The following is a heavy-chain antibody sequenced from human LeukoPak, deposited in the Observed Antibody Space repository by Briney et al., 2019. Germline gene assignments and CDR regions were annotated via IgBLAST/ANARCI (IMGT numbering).Heavy chain of an antibody. CDR2: IYYSGST. V-gene: IGHV4-59*01. Sequence: PSETLSLTCTVSGGSISSYYWSWIRQPPGKGLEWIGYIYYSGSTNYNPSLKSRVTISVDTSKNQFSLKLSSVTAADTAVYYCARVAGGSGWYFDLWGRGTLVTVSS. J-gene: IGHJ2*01. CDR1: GGSISSYY. D-gene: IGHD6-19*01. CDR3: ARVAGGSGWYFDL.